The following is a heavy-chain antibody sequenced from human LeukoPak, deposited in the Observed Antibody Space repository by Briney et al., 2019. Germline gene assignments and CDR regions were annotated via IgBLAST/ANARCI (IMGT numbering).Heavy chain of an antibody. D-gene: IGHD3-3*02. CDR2: INYNGAIT. CDR3: ARDRLGPSFSVSHFDL. V-gene: IGHV3-20*04. J-gene: IGHJ4*02. Sequence: GGSLRLSCATSGFTFVDYGLSWVRRTPGKGLEWLCAINYNGAITDFADSVKGRFTISRDNAKNSLYLRMDSLRAEDTALYYCARDRLGPSFSVSHFDLWGQGTLVTVSS. CDR1: GFTFVDYG.